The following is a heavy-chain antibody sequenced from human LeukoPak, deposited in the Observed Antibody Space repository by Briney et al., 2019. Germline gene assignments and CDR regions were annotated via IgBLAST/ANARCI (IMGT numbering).Heavy chain of an antibody. CDR2: IYYTGST. D-gene: IGHD5-18*01. J-gene: IGHJ4*02. CDR3: AREGPGYSYVDY. Sequence: PSETLSLTCIVSGGSISSYYWSWIRQPPGKGLEWIGYIYYTGSTNYNPSLKSRVTISIDTSKNQFSLKLSSVTAADTAVYYCAREGPGYSYVDYWGQGTLVTVSS. CDR1: GGSISSYY. V-gene: IGHV4-59*01.